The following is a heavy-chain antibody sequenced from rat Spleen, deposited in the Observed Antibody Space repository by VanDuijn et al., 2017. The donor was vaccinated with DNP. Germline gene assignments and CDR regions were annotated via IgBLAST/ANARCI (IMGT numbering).Heavy chain of an antibody. D-gene: IGHD4-2*01. Sequence: DVHLQESGPGLVKPAQSLSLTCSVTGYSITSTYWAWIRKFPGNKMEWMGYISYSGGTSYHPSLKSRISITRDTSKNQFSLQLNSVTTEDTATYYCASGGAGIWFAYWGQGTLVTVSS. V-gene: IGHV3-1*01. CDR3: ASGGAGIWFAY. CDR2: ISYSGGT. CDR1: GYSITSTY. J-gene: IGHJ3*01.